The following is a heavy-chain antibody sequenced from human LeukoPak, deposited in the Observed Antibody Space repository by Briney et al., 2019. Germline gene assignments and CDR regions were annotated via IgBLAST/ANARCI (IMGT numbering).Heavy chain of an antibody. CDR1: GFTFSSYS. J-gene: IGHJ4*02. CDR3: ARVGSPIAAAGTVY. CDR2: ISSSSSII. Sequence: PGGSLRLSCAASGFTFSSYSMNWVRQAPGKGLEWVSYISSSSSIIYYADSVKGRFTISRDNAKSSLYLQMNSLRAEDTAVYYCARVGSPIAAAGTVYWGQGTLVTVSS. V-gene: IGHV3-48*01. D-gene: IGHD6-13*01.